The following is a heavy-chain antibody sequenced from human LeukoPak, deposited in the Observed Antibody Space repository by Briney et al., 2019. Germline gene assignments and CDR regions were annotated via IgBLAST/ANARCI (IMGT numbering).Heavy chain of an antibody. CDR1: GFTFSNAW. CDR3: AKDHSSSWYSWFDP. J-gene: IGHJ5*02. D-gene: IGHD6-13*01. CDR2: IKEDGSEK. V-gene: IGHV3-7*03. Sequence: PGGSLRLSCAASGFTFSNAWMTWVRQAPGKGLEWVANIKEDGSEKHYVDSVRGRFTISRDNAKNSLYLQMNSLRAEDTAVYYCAKDHSSSWYSWFDPWGQGTLVTVSS.